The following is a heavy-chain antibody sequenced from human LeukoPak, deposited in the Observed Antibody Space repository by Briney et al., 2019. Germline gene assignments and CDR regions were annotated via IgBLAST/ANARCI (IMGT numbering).Heavy chain of an antibody. J-gene: IGHJ3*02. CDR2: IRYDGSNK. V-gene: IGHV3-30*02. CDR1: GFTFSSYG. D-gene: IGHD3-10*01. CDR3: ADWFREAFDI. Sequence: PGGSLRLSCAASGFTFSSYGMHWVRQAPGKGLKWVAFIRYDGSNKYHADSVKGRFTISRDNSKNTLYLQMSSLRAEDTAVYYCADWFREAFDIWGQGTMVTVSS.